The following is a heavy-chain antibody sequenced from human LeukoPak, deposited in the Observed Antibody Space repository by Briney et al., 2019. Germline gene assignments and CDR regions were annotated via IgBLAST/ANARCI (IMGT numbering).Heavy chain of an antibody. CDR3: ARREDGRYIIDY. J-gene: IGHJ4*02. Sequence: SETLSLTCSVSSGSISSNNYYWGWIRQPPGKGLEWIGYIYYSGSTYYNPSLKSRVTISVDTSKNQFSLKLSSVTAADTAVYYCARREDGRYIIDYWGQGTLVTVSS. D-gene: IGHD5-24*01. CDR2: IYYSGST. V-gene: IGHV4-39*01. CDR1: SGSISSNNYY.